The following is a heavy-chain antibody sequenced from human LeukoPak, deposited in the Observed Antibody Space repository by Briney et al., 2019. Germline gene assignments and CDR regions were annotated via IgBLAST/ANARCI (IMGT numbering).Heavy chain of an antibody. V-gene: IGHV4-4*07. D-gene: IGHD6-13*01. J-gene: IGHJ2*01. Sequence: SETLSLTCTVSGGSISSYYWSWIRQPAGKGLEWIGRIYTSGSTNYNPSLKSRVTMSVDTSKNQFSLKLSSVTAADTAVYYCARGLGSSSWYVAQRYRYFDLWGRGTLVTVSS. CDR2: IYTSGST. CDR1: GGSISSYY. CDR3: ARGLGSSSWYVAQRYRYFDL.